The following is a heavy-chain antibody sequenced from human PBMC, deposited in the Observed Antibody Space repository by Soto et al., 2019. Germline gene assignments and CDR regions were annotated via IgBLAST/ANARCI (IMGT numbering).Heavy chain of an antibody. D-gene: IGHD5-18*01. V-gene: IGHV3-33*01. CDR1: GFTFSSYG. J-gene: IGHJ4*02. Sequence: PVGSLRLSCAASGFTFSSYGMHWVRQAPGKGLEWVAVIWYDGSNKYYADSVKGRFTISRDNSKNTLYLQMNSLRAEDTAVYYCARDMVGYSYGSGVDYWGQGTLVTVSS. CDR2: IWYDGSNK. CDR3: ARDMVGYSYGSGVDY.